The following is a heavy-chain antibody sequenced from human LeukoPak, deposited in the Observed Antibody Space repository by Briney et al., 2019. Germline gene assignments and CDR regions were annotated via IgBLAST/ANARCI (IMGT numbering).Heavy chain of an antibody. CDR1: GFTFSSYA. J-gene: IGHJ4*02. V-gene: IGHV3-23*01. Sequence: GGSLRLSCAASGFTFSSYAMSWVRQAPGKGLEWVSAISGSGGSTYYADSVKGRFTISRDNSKNTLYLQMNSLRAEDTAVYYCARDRGGKVVVITFDYWGQGTLVTVSS. CDR2: ISGSGGST. D-gene: IGHD3-22*01. CDR3: ARDRGGKVVVITFDY.